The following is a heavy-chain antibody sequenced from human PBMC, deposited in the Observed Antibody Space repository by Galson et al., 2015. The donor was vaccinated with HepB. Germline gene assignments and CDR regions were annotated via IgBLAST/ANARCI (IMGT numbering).Heavy chain of an antibody. V-gene: IGHV1-69*13. Sequence: SVKVSCKASGGTFSSYAISWVRQAPGQGLEWMGGIIPIFGTANYAQKFQGRVTITADESTSTAYMELSSLRSEDTAVYYCASTYYYDSSGYLSWFDPWGQGTLVTVSS. CDR3: ASTYYYDSSGYLSWFDP. CDR1: GGTFSSYA. D-gene: IGHD3-22*01. J-gene: IGHJ5*02. CDR2: IIPIFGTA.